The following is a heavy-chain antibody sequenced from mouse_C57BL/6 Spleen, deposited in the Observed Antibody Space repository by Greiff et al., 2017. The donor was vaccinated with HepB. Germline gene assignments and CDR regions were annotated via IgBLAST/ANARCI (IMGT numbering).Heavy chain of an antibody. J-gene: IGHJ4*01. Sequence: EVKLQESGPELVKPGASVKISCKASGYSFTGYYMHWVKQSSEKSLEWIGEINPSTGGTSYNQKFKGKATLTVDKSSSTAYMQLKSLTSEDSAVYYCARNYYGSSPYYAMDYWGQGTSVTVSS. CDR2: INPSTGGT. CDR1: GYSFTGYY. V-gene: IGHV1-43*01. D-gene: IGHD1-1*01. CDR3: ARNYYGSSPYYAMDY.